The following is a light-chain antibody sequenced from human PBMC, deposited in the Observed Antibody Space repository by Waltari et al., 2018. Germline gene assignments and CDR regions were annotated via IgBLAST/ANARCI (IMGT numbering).Light chain of an antibody. CDR3: QQYNSYSLLS. Sequence: VIFSCRASQSIRKWLAWYQQKPGKAPKLLIYKASTLESGVPSRFSGSGSGTEFTLTISSLQPEDFATYYCQQYNSYSLLSFGGGTKVEIK. V-gene: IGKV1-5*03. CDR1: QSIRKW. J-gene: IGKJ4*01. CDR2: KAS.